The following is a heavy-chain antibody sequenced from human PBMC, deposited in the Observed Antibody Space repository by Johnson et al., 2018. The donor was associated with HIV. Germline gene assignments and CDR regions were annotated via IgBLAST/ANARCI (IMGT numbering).Heavy chain of an antibody. CDR1: GFIFRGYW. Sequence: QVQLVESGGGLVQPGGSLRLSCEASGFIFRGYWMSWFRQAPGKGLEWVAFIRYDGSNKYYEDSVKGRFTISRDNSKNPLSLQMNSLRAEDTAVYYCARDGRDMVTRGAFDIWGQGTMVTVSS. J-gene: IGHJ3*02. D-gene: IGHD5-18*01. V-gene: IGHV3-30*02. CDR3: ARDGRDMVTRGAFDI. CDR2: IRYDGSNK.